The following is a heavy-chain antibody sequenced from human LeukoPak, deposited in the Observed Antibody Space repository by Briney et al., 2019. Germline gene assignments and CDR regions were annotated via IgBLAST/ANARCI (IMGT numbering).Heavy chain of an antibody. CDR1: GFIFNTYP. D-gene: IGHD6-13*01. V-gene: IGHV3-30-3*01. J-gene: IGHJ4*02. CDR3: AKRGHYSINWYHYFDY. CDR2: ISYDGANK. Sequence: GGSLRLSCAASGFIFNTYPMHWVRQAPGKGLEWLAIISYDGANKYYADSVKGRFTISRDNSRNTVSLQMNSLRPDDTAVYYCAKRGHYSINWYHYFDYWGQGTLVTVSS.